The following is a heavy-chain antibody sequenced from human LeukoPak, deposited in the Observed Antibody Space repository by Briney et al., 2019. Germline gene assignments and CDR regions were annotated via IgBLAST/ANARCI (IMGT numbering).Heavy chain of an antibody. CDR2: ISSSSSYI. J-gene: IGHJ4*02. Sequence: GGSLRLSCAASGFSFSSYGMSWVRQAPGKGLEWVSGISSSSSYIYYADSVKGRFTISRDNAKNSLYLQMNSLRAEDTAVYYCARGAGATRKIDYWGQGTLVTVSS. V-gene: IGHV3-21*01. CDR3: ARGAGATRKIDY. D-gene: IGHD1-26*01. CDR1: GFSFSSYG.